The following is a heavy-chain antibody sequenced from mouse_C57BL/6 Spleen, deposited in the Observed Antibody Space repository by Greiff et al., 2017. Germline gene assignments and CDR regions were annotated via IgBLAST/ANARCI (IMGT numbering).Heavy chain of an antibody. Sequence: VQLQQSGPGLVKPSQSLSLTCSVTGYSITSGYYWNWIRQFPGNKLEWMGYISYDGSNNYNPSLKNRISITRDTSKNQFFLKLNSVTTEDTATYYCANYALDYWGQGTTLTVSS. CDR3: ANYALDY. D-gene: IGHD1-1*02. V-gene: IGHV3-6*01. CDR1: GYSITSGYY. J-gene: IGHJ2*01. CDR2: ISYDGSN.